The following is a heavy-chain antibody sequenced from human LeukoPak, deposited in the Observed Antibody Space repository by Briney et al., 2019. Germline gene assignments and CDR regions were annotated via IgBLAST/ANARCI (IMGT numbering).Heavy chain of an antibody. V-gene: IGHV4-39*01. J-gene: IGHJ4*02. CDR3: ARLFLKNRYIDY. D-gene: IGHD2-2*02. Sequence: SETLSLTCTVSGGSISSSSYYWGWIRQPPGKGLGWIGSIYYSGSTYYNPSLKSRVTISVDTSKNQFSLKLSSVTAADTAVYYCARLFLKNRYIDYWGQGTLVTVSS. CDR2: IYYSGST. CDR1: GGSISSSSYY.